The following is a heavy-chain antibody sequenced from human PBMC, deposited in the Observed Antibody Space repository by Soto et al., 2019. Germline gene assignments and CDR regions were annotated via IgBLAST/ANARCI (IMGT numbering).Heavy chain of an antibody. CDR2: ISGSGGRT. CDR3: AKDDGSLPRNDFWSGYSSDPFDI. V-gene: IGHV3-23*01. D-gene: IGHD3-3*01. CDR1: GFTFSSYA. Sequence: PGGSLRLSCAASGFTFSSYAMSWVRQAPGKGLEWVSSISGSGGRTYYADSVKGRFTISRDNSKNTLYVQMNSLRAEDTAVYYCAKDDGSLPRNDFWSGYSSDPFDIWGQGTMVTVSS. J-gene: IGHJ3*02.